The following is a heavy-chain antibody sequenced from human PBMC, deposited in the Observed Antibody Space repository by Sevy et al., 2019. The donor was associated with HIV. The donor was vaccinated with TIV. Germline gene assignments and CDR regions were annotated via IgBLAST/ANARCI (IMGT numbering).Heavy chain of an antibody. V-gene: IGHV3-23*01. CDR1: GFTFSSYA. J-gene: IGHJ6*02. D-gene: IGHD1-7*01. CDR2: IGGSADYT. CDR3: ARDRSGTTGAYYYYGMDV. Sequence: GGSLRLSCVTSGFTFSSYAMSWVRQTPGKGLEWVSAIGGSADYTYYADSVKGRFTISRDNSKNTLYLQMNSLRAEDTAVYYCARDRSGTTGAYYYYGMDVWGQGTTVTVSS.